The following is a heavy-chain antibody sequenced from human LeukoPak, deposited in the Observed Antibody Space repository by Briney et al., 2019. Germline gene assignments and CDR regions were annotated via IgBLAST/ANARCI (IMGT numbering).Heavy chain of an antibody. CDR2: IKQDGSEK. V-gene: IGHV3-7*01. J-gene: IGHJ4*02. CDR1: GFTFSSYW. D-gene: IGHD3-22*01. CDR3: ARAHPTYYYDSSGSFYFDY. Sequence: PGGSLRLSCAASGFTFSSYWMSWVRQAPGKGLEWVANIKQDGSEKYYVDSVKGRFAISRDNAKNSLYLQMNSLRAEDTAVYYCARAHPTYYYDSSGSFYFDYWGQGTLVTVSS.